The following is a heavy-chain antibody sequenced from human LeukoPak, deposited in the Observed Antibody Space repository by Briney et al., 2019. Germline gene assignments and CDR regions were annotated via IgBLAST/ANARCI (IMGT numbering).Heavy chain of an antibody. J-gene: IGHJ4*02. CDR1: GGSISSYY. CDR2: IYSSGST. D-gene: IGHD3-10*01. V-gene: IGHV4-59*08. CDR3: ARHRWGVPFDY. Sequence: SEALSLTCTVSGGSISSYYWSWIRQPPGKGLEWIGYIYSSGSTNYNPSLKSRVTISVDTSKNQFSLKLSSVIAADTAVYYCARHRWGVPFDYWGQGTLVTVSS.